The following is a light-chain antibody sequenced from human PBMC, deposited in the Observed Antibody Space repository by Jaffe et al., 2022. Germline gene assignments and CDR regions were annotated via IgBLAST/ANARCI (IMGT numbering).Light chain of an antibody. CDR2: DVN. CDR1: SSDVGGYNY. CDR3: SSYTSSSTPNWV. J-gene: IGLJ3*02. V-gene: IGLV2-14*03. Sequence: QSALTQPASVSGSPGQSITISCTGTSSDVGGYNYVSWYQQNPGKAPKLMIYDVNNRPSGVSNRFSGSKSGNTASLTISGLQGEDEADYYCSSYTSSSTPNWVFGGGTKLTVL.